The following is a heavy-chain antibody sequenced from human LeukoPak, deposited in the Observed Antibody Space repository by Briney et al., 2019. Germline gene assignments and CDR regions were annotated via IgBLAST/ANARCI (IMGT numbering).Heavy chain of an antibody. D-gene: IGHD6-13*01. V-gene: IGHV3-23*01. Sequence: GGSLRLSCAASGFTFSSYAMSWVRQAPGKGLEWVSAISGSGGSTYCADSVKGRFTISRDNSKNTLYLQMSSLRAEDTAVYYCAKDQSSSWYGVYWFDPWGQGTLVTVSS. J-gene: IGHJ5*02. CDR2: ISGSGGST. CDR3: AKDQSSSWYGVYWFDP. CDR1: GFTFSSYA.